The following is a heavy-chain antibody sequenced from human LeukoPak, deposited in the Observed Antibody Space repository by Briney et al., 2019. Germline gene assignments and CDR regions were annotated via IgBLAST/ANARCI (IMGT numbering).Heavy chain of an antibody. CDR1: GFTFTDSW. CDR3: ARDSDGYMDV. J-gene: IGHJ6*03. V-gene: IGHV3-7*01. CDR2: IKPGGTEK. Sequence: QPGGSLRLSCAASGFTFTDSWMSWVRQAPGKGLEWVANIKPGGTEKYYVDSVKGRFTISRDNAKNSLYLQMNSLRAEDTAVYYCARDSDGYMDVWGKGTTVTVSS.